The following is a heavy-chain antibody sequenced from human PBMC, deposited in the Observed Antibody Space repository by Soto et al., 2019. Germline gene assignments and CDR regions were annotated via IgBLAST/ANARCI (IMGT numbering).Heavy chain of an antibody. J-gene: IGHJ4*02. D-gene: IGHD5-12*01. CDR3: ARARSGKVFDY. CDR1: GGSFSGYY. Sequence: SETLSLTCAVYGGSFSGYYWSWIRQPPGKGLEWIGEINHSGSTNYNPSLKSRVTISVDTSKNQFSLKLSSVTAADTAVYYCARARSGKVFDYWGQGTLVTVSS. CDR2: INHSGST. V-gene: IGHV4-34*01.